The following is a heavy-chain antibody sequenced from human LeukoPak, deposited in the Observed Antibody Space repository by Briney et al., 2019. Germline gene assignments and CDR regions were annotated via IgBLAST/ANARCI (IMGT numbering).Heavy chain of an antibody. Sequence: GGSLRLSCATSGFSFTDYPMNWVRQAPGKGLEWISNIRTTAEGAKYAYYADSVKGRVTISRDDGKNTLYLHMNSLRDDDTAVYYCATDKRYAFDYWGQGILVTVSS. CDR3: ATDKRYAFDY. CDR2: IRTTAEGAKYA. D-gene: IGHD3-9*01. CDR1: GFSFTDYP. V-gene: IGHV3-48*02. J-gene: IGHJ4*02.